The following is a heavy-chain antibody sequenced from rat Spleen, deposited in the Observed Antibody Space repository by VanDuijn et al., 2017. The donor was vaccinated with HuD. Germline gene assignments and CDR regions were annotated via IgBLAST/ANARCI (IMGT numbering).Heavy chain of an antibody. D-gene: IGHD1-11*01. CDR1: GFTFSNYD. CDR3: TAGGGYWDY. V-gene: IGHV5-25*01. J-gene: IGHJ2*01. CDR2: IAVTGGDT. Sequence: EVQVVESGGGIVQPGRSMKLSCAASGFTFSNYDMVWVRQAPGKGLEWVASIAVTGGDTYYPDSVKGRFTISRDNAKSTLYLQMNSLRSEDTATYYCTAGGGYWDYWGQGVMVTVSS.